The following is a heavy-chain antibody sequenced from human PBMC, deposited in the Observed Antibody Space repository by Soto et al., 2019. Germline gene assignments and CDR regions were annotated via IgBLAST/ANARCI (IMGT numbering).Heavy chain of an antibody. V-gene: IGHV1-69*12. Sequence: QVQLVQSGAEVKKPGSSVKVSCKTSGGTFSTYAISWVRQAPGQGLEWMGGIIPLFTIATYAQKFQGRVTITADESTNTADMELSSLRSEDTAMYYCAKYRKYSGYDSGAYFDYWGQGTLVTVSS. CDR1: GGTFSTYA. J-gene: IGHJ4*02. CDR3: AKYRKYSGYDSGAYFDY. CDR2: IIPLFTIA. D-gene: IGHD5-12*01.